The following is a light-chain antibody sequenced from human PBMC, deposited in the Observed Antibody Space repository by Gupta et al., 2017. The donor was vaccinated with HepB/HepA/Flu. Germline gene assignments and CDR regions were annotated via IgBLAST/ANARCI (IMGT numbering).Light chain of an antibody. J-gene: IGLJ2*01. CDR2: GKN. Sequence: SSELTQDPAVSVALGQTVRITCQGDSLRSYYASWYQQKPGQAPVLVIYGKNNRPSGIPDRFSGSSSGNTASLTINRVQAEDEADYYCKARESSGNRLHCVFVGGTKLTVL. V-gene: IGLV3-19*01. CDR3: KARESSGNRLHCV. CDR1: SLRSYY.